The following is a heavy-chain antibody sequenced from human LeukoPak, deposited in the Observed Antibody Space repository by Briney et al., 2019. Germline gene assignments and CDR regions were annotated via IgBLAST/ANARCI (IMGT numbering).Heavy chain of an antibody. V-gene: IGHV3-30*03. D-gene: IGHD4-17*01. CDR3: ARDRDYPRDQFDY. J-gene: IGHJ4*02. CDR1: GFTFSSYG. Sequence: GGSLRLSCAASGFTFSSYGMHWVRQAPGKGLEWVAVISYDGSNKYYADSVKGRFTISRDSSKNTLYLQMESLRAEDTAVYFCARDRDYPRDQFDYWGQGTLVTVSS. CDR2: ISYDGSNK.